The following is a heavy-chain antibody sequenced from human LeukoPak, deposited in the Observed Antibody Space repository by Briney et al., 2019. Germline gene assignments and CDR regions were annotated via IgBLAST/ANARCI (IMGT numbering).Heavy chain of an antibody. V-gene: IGHV3-48*03. CDR1: GFIFSSYE. CDR2: ISGSVDI. CDR3: ARESAHCGGDCYDY. J-gene: IGHJ4*02. Sequence: PGGSLILSCALSGFIFSSYEMNWVRQAPGKGLEWISYISGSVDIYYADSVKGRFTVSRDNAKSSLFLQMNSLRVEDTAVYYCARESAHCGGDCYDYWGQGTLVTVSS. D-gene: IGHD2-21*01.